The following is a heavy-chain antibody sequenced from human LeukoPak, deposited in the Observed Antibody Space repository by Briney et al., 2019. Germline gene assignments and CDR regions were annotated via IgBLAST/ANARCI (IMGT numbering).Heavy chain of an antibody. CDR3: ILLWFGEFPTQYYFDY. D-gene: IGHD3-10*01. J-gene: IGHJ4*02. V-gene: IGHV1-18*01. Sequence: GASVKVSCKASGYTFTSYGISWVRQAPGQGLEWMGWISAYNGNTNYAQKLQGRVTMTTDTSTSTAYMELRSLRSDDTAVYYCILLWFGEFPTQYYFDYWGQGTLVTVSS. CDR1: GYTFTSYG. CDR2: ISAYNGNT.